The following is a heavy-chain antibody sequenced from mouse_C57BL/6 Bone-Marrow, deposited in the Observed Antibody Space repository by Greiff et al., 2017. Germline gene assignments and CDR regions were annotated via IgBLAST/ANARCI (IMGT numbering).Heavy chain of an antibody. CDR3: TYSYGTKPIFAY. J-gene: IGHJ3*01. CDR2: IRLKSDNYAT. V-gene: IGHV6-3*01. Sequence: EVMLVESGGGLVQPGGSMKLSCVASGFTFSNYWMNWVRQSPEKGLEWVAQIRLKSDNYATHYAESVKGRFTISGDDSKSSVYLQMNNLSAEDTGIYYCTYSYGTKPIFAYWGQGTLVTVSA. CDR1: GFTFSNYW. D-gene: IGHD1-1*01.